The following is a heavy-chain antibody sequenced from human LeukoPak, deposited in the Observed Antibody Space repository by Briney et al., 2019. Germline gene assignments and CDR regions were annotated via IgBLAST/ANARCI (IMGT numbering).Heavy chain of an antibody. J-gene: IGHJ5*02. CDR3: ARGAHYFGSGFGP. D-gene: IGHD3-10*01. V-gene: IGHV1-8*01. Sequence: ASVKVSCKTSGYTFTSYDINWVRQATGQGLEWMGWMNPNSGNTGYAQYFQGRVTMTRNTSISTAYMELTSLRSEDTAMYYCARGAHYFGSGFGPWGQRTLVTVSS. CDR2: MNPNSGNT. CDR1: GYTFTSYD.